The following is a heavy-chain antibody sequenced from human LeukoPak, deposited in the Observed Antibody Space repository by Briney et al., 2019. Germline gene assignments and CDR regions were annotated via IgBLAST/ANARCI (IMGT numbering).Heavy chain of an antibody. D-gene: IGHD5-12*01. J-gene: IGHJ4*02. V-gene: IGHV3-48*03. CDR3: ARDPGDIVATMIFDY. Sequence: GGSLRLSCAASGFTFSSYEMNWVRQAPGKGLEWVSYISSSGSTIYYADSVKGRFTISGDNAKNSLYLQMNSLRAEDTAVYYCARDPGDIVATMIFDYWGQGTLVTVSS. CDR1: GFTFSSYE. CDR2: ISSSGSTI.